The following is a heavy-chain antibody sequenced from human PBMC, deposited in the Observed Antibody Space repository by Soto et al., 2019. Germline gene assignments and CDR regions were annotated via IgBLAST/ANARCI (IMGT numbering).Heavy chain of an antibody. D-gene: IGHD3-10*01. V-gene: IGHV1-3*01. CDR2: INAGNGNT. Sequence: ASVKVSCKAVGYIFTSYYIHWVRQAPGQRLEWMGWINAGNGNTKYSQKFQGRVTITRDTSASTAYMELSSLRSEDTAVYYCARGTGSGMDVWGQGNTVTVSS. CDR3: ARGTGSGMDV. CDR1: GYIFTSYY. J-gene: IGHJ6*02.